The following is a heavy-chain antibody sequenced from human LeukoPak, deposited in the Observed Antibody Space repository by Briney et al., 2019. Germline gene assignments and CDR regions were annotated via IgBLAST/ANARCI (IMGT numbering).Heavy chain of an antibody. D-gene: IGHD3-10*01. V-gene: IGHV1-46*01. CDR1: GYTFTSYY. CDR2: INPSGGSS. J-gene: IGHJ4*02. Sequence: GASVKVSCKASGYTFTSYYMHWVRQAPGQGLQWMGIINPSGGSSNYAQKFQGRVTMTRDTSTSTVYMELSSLRSEDTAVYYCARAASSSGRRLDYWGQGTLVTVSS. CDR3: ARAASSSGRRLDY.